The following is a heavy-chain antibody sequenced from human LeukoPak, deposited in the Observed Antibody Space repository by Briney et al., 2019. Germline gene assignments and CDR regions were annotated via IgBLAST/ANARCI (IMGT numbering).Heavy chain of an antibody. CDR3: MNPNHYGSGR. CDR2: ISNNGGDT. Sequence: PGGSLRLSCSVSGFTLSSYVMHWVRQAPGKGLESVSGISNNGGDTYYADSVKGRFTISRDNSENTLYLQISSLRPEDTAVYYCMNPNHYGSGRWGQGTLVTVSS. CDR1: GFTLSSYV. J-gene: IGHJ4*02. V-gene: IGHV3-64D*06. D-gene: IGHD3-10*01.